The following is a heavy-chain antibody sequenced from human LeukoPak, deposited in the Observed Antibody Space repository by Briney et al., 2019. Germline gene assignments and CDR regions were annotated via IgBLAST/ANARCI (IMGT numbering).Heavy chain of an antibody. V-gene: IGHV3-23*01. CDR3: AREPYHYDSSGYYDH. CDR2: ISSNGGGT. D-gene: IGHD3-22*01. Sequence: PGRSLTLSCAASGFTFSSYAMSWLRRAAGKGLEWVSAISSNGGGTFYADSVKGQFTISRDNSQNTLYLQMSSLRVEDTAVYFCAREPYHYDSSGYYDHWGQGTLVTVSS. J-gene: IGHJ5*02. CDR1: GFTFSSYA.